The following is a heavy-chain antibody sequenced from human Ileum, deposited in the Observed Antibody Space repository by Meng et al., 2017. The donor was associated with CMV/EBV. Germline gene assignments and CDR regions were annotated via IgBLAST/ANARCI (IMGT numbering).Heavy chain of an antibody. CDR2: INYSETI. CDR1: GGSFTGYL. CDR3: ARRVGSGRYYFNY. D-gene: IGHD3-10*01. V-gene: IGHV4-34*01. Sequence: CGGYGGSFTGYLCSWIRQSPGKGLEWIGEINYSETINYNPSLKSRVTMSVDASRNQFSLKLSSVTAADTALYYCARRVGSGRYYFNYWSQGTLVTVSS. J-gene: IGHJ4*02.